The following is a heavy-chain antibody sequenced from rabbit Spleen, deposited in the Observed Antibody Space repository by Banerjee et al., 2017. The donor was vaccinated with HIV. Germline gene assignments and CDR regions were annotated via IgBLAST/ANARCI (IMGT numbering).Heavy chain of an antibody. CDR3: ARDTGSSFSSYGMDL. V-gene: IGHV1S40*01. Sequence: QSLEESGGGLVKPGGTLTLTCKASGIDFSSYNFICWVHQAPGKGLEWIACIDIGSRDFTYYASWAKGRFIISKTSSTTVTLQMTSLTAADTATYFCARDTGSSFSSYGMDLWGPGTLVTVS. CDR1: GIDFSSYNF. D-gene: IGHD8-1*01. CDR2: IDIGSRDFT. J-gene: IGHJ6*01.